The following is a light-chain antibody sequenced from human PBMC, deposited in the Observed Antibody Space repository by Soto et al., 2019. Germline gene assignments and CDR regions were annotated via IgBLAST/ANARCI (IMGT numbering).Light chain of an antibody. CDR2: AAS. Sequence: EIVLTQSPGTLSVSPGERATLSCRASQSVSSNYVAWYQQKPGQAPRLLIYAASGRATGIPDRFSGSGSGTDFTLTISRLEPEDFGLYHCQQYGTSPWTFGQGTKVEIK. CDR1: QSVSSNY. V-gene: IGKV3-20*01. J-gene: IGKJ1*01. CDR3: QQYGTSPWT.